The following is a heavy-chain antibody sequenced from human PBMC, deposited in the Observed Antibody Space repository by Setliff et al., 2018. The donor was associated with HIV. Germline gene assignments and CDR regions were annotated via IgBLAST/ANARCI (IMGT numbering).Heavy chain of an antibody. D-gene: IGHD2-15*01. J-gene: IGHJ4*02. CDR1: GGSISSHY. CDR2: IYYSGST. V-gene: IGHV4-59*08. CDR3: ASEDCGGGSCRPDN. Sequence: SETLSLTCTVSGGSISSHYWSWIRQPPGKGLEWIGSIYYSGSTYYNPSLKSRVTISLDTSKNHFSLKLSSVTVADTTVYYCASEDCGGGSCRPDNWGQGTLVTVSS.